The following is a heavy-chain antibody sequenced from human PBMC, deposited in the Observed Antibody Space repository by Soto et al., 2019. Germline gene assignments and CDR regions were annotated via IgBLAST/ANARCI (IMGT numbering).Heavy chain of an antibody. CDR2: ISAPGTST. D-gene: IGHD2-21*02. V-gene: IGHV3-23*01. Sequence: GGALGLSCEAAGFTFGNNAMNWVRQAPGKGLEWISSISAPGTSTYYANSVKGRFSMSRDNSKNTLFLQMNRLRADDAAVYFCAKSLVTRSDAFDFWGRGTLVTVSS. CDR1: GFTFGNNA. CDR3: AKSLVTRSDAFDF. J-gene: IGHJ3*01.